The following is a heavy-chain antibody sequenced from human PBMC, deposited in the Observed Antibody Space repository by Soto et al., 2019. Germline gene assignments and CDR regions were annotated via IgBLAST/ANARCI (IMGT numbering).Heavy chain of an antibody. CDR2: IDPSDSYT. CDR1: GYSFTSYW. CDR3: AKVYDSSGYYPPRDAFDI. J-gene: IGHJ3*02. Sequence: GESLKISCKGSGYSFTSYWISWVRQMPGKGLGWMGRIDPSDSYTNYSPSFQGHVTISADKSISTAYLQWSSLKASDTAMYYCAKVYDSSGYYPPRDAFDIWGQGTMVTVSS. V-gene: IGHV5-10-1*01. D-gene: IGHD3-22*01.